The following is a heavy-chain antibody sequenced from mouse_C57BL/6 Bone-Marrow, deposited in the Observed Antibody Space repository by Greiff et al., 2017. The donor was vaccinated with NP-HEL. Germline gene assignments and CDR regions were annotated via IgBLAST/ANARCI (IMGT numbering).Heavy chain of an antibody. D-gene: IGHD1-1*01. V-gene: IGHV1-50*01. CDR1: GYTFTSYW. J-gene: IGHJ1*03. CDR3: AREAITTVVAFYWYFDV. Sequence: QVQLQQSGAELVKPGASVKLSCKASGYTFTSYWMQWVKQRPGQGLEWIGEIDPSDSYTKYNQKFKGKATLTVDTSSSTAYMQLSSLTSEDSAVYYCAREAITTVVAFYWYFDVWGTGTTVTVSS. CDR2: IDPSDSYT.